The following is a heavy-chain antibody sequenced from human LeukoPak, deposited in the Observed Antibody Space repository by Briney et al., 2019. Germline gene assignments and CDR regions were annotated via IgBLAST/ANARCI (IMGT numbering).Heavy chain of an antibody. J-gene: IGHJ4*02. CDR2: ISGSGGST. D-gene: IGHD6-19*01. CDR1: GFTFSSYA. Sequence: GGSLRLSCAASGFTFSSYAMSWVRQAPGKGLEWVSAISGSGGSTYYADSVKGRFTISRDNSKNTLYPQMNSLRAEDTAVYYCAKDGIAVAGTAHYYWGQGTLVTVSS. CDR3: AKDGIAVAGTAHYY. V-gene: IGHV3-23*01.